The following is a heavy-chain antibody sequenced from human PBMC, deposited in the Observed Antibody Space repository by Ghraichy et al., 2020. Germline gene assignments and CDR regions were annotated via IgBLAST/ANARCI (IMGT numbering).Heavy chain of an antibody. J-gene: IGHJ1*01. CDR1: GYTFTSYG. CDR3: ARLTTSPSAEYFQH. D-gene: IGHD1-1*01. Sequence: ASVKVSCKASGYTFTSYGISWVRQAPGQGLEWMGWISAYNGNTNYAQKLQGRVTMTTDTSTSTAYMELRSLRSDDTAVYYCARLTTSPSAEYFQHWGQGTLVTVSS. V-gene: IGHV1-18*01. CDR2: ISAYNGNT.